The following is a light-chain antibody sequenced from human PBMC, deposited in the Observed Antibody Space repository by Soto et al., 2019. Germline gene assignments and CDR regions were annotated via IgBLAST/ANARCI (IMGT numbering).Light chain of an antibody. V-gene: IGLV2-8*01. CDR1: SSDVGGYNY. CDR3: SSYAGSNRV. CDR2: EVS. Sequence: QSALTQPPSASGSPGQSVTISCTGTSSDVGGYNYVSWYQQHPGKAPKLMIYEVSKRPSGVPDRFSGSKSGNTASLTVSGLQAEDEADSYCSSYAGSNRVIGGGTKLTVL. J-gene: IGLJ2*01.